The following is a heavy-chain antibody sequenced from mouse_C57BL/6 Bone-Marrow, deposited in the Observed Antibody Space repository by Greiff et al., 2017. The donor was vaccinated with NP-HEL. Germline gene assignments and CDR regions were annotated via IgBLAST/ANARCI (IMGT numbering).Heavy chain of an antibody. D-gene: IGHD2-4*01. V-gene: IGHV1-81*01. CDR1: GYTFTSYG. CDR2: IYPRSGNT. J-gene: IGHJ3*01. CDR3: ARYDYDVDWFAY. Sequence: QVQLQQSGAELARPGASVKLSCKASGYTFTSYGISWVKQRTGQGLEWIGEIYPRSGNTYYNETFKGKATLTADKSSSTAYMELRSLTSEDSAVYFCARYDYDVDWFAYWGQGTLVTVSA.